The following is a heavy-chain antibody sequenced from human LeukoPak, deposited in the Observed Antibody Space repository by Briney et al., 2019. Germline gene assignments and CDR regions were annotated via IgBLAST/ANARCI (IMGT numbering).Heavy chain of an antibody. Sequence: GALRLSCAASGFTFSSYAMSWVRQAPGKGLEWVSAISGSGGSTYYADSVKGRFTISRDNSKNTLYLQMNSLRAEDTAVYYCAKDGPTYYDILNGYYTPDYWGQGTLVTVSS. J-gene: IGHJ4*02. CDR2: ISGSGGST. D-gene: IGHD3-9*01. V-gene: IGHV3-23*01. CDR3: AKDGPTYYDILNGYYTPDY. CDR1: GFTFSSYA.